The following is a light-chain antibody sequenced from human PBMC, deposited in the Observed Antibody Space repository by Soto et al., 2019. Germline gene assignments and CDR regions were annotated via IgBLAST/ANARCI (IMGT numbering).Light chain of an antibody. CDR2: AAS. CDR3: QQVNSCPRT. Sequence: DIQLTQSPSFLSSSVGDRVTITCRASQGISSYLAWYQEKPGKAPKLLIYAASTLQSAVPSRFSDSGSSTEFTLTISSLQPEDFATYYCQQVNSCPRTFGGGTKVEIK. CDR1: QGISSY. J-gene: IGKJ4*01. V-gene: IGKV1-9*01.